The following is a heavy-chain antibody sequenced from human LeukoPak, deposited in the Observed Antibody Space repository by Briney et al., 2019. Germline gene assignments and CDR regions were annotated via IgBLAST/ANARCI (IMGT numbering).Heavy chain of an antibody. CDR3: ATDHGFHYGAYFDY. CDR1: GFIFISYD. D-gene: IGHD4-17*01. V-gene: IGHV3-23*01. CDR2: ITYSGGST. J-gene: IGHJ4*02. Sequence: GGSLRLSCAASGFIFISYDMNWVRQAPGKGLEWVSAITYSGGSTYYADSVKGRFTISRDNSKNTLYLQMNSLRPEDTAVYYCATDHGFHYGAYFDYWGQGTLVTVSS.